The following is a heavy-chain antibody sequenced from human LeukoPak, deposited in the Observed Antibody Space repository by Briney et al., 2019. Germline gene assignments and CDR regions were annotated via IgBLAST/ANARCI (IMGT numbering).Heavy chain of an antibody. CDR2: ISDSGGST. V-gene: IGHV3-23*01. J-gene: IGHJ5*02. CDR1: GFTFSDLY. CDR3: AKDAGDSYH. Sequence: GGSLRLSCAASGFTFSDLYMNWIRQAPGKGLEWVSTISDSGGSTYYADSIKGRFTISRDNSKNTLYLQMNSLRVEDTAVYYCAKDAGDSYHWGRGTLVTVSS.